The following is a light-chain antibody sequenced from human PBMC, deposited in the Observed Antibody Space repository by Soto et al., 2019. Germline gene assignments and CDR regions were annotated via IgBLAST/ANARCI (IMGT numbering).Light chain of an antibody. CDR3: GTWDSSLSAYA. J-gene: IGLJ1*01. CDR1: SSNIGNNY. V-gene: IGLV1-51*01. CDR2: DNN. Sequence: QSALTQPPSVSAAPGQKVTISCSGSSSNIGNNYVSWYQQLPGTAPKLLIYDNNKRPSGIPDRFSGSKSGTSATLGITGLQTGDEADYYCGTWDSSLSAYAFGTGTKVT.